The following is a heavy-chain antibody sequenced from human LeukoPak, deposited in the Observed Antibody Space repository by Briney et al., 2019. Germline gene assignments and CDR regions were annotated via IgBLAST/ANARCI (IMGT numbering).Heavy chain of an antibody. D-gene: IGHD4-11*01. CDR2: IWSDATNM. V-gene: IGHV3-33*06. Sequence: GGSLRLSCAASGVIFTDYGFHWVRQDPGKGLEWVAAIWSDATNMFYANSVKGRFFIQRDDYQNTVYLEMSSLRAEDTAVYYCAKDAQRGFDYSNSFQYWGQGSLVTVSS. CDR3: AKDAQRGFDYSNSFQY. J-gene: IGHJ4*02. CDR1: GVIFTDYG.